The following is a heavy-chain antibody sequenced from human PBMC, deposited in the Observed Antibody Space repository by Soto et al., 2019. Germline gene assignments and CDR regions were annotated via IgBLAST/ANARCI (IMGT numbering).Heavy chain of an antibody. D-gene: IGHD2-2*02. CDR2: IYSSGTT. CDR3: ARFVRSCSGTTCYTRADV. CDR1: AGSLSSDTNY. V-gene: IGHV4-61*01. J-gene: IGHJ6*02. Sequence: SQTLSLTCTLAAGSLSSDTNYWSWTRQHPGKRLEWTGFIYSSGTTHYNSFLKCRVPMSVDTSKHPFPSKLWSVIIPDTAEYHCARFVRSCSGTTCYTRADVWGQGTTVTVSS.